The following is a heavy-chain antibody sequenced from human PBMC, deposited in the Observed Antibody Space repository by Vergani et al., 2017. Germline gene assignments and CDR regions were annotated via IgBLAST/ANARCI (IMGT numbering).Heavy chain of an antibody. J-gene: IGHJ5*02. D-gene: IGHD3-3*01. Sequence: EVELVESGGGLVQPGGSLRLSCAASGFTFNEYWMHWARHVPGKGLVWVSGMNGDGDTISYADSVKGRFTISRDNAKNTLFLQVNSLRAEDTAVYYCARARKFRFGVVWENWFDPWGQGTLVTVSA. CDR1: GFTFNEYW. CDR3: ARARKFRFGVVWENWFDP. CDR2: MNGDGDTI. V-gene: IGHV3-74*01.